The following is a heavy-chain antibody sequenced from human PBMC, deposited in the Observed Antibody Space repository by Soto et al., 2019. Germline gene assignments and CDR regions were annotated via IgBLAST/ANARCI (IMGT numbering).Heavy chain of an antibody. D-gene: IGHD3-22*01. CDR1: GGSISSSNW. Sequence: QVQLQESGPGLVKPSGTLSLTCAVSGGSISSSNWWSWVRQPPGKGLEWIGEIYHSGSTNYNPSLRSRVTISVDKSKTQFSLKLSSVTAADTAVYYCARDQYYYDGGYYGMDVWGQGTTVTVSS. J-gene: IGHJ6*02. CDR3: ARDQYYYDGGYYGMDV. CDR2: IYHSGST. V-gene: IGHV4-4*02.